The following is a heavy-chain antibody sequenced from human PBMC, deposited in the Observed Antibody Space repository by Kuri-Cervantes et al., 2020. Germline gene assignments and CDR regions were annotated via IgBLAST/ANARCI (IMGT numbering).Heavy chain of an antibody. CDR1: GYTFTSYG. D-gene: IGHD3-16*01. Sequence: ASVKVSCKASGYTFTSYGISWVRQAPGQGLEWMGWISAYNGNTNYAQKFQGRVTMTRNTSISTAYMELSSLRSEDTAVYYCARGMLGGYIWGSYWDWGQGTLVTVSS. V-gene: IGHV1-18*01. CDR2: ISAYNGNT. CDR3: ARGMLGGYIWGSYWD. J-gene: IGHJ4*02.